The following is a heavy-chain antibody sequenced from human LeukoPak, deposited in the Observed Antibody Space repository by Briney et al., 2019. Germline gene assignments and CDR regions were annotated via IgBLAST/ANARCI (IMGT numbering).Heavy chain of an antibody. V-gene: IGHV3-7*01. CDR3: ARDMGEMATIFDI. Sequence: PGGSLRLSCAASGFTFSSYWMSWVRQAPGKGLEWVANIKQDGSEKYYVDSVKGRFIISRDNAKNSLYLQMNSLRVEDTALYYCARDMGEMATIFDIWGQGTMVTVS. J-gene: IGHJ3*02. CDR1: GFTFSSYW. D-gene: IGHD5-24*01. CDR2: IKQDGSEK.